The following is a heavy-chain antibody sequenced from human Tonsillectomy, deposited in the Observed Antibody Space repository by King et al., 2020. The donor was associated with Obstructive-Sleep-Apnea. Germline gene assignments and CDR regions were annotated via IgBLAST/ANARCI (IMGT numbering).Heavy chain of an antibody. CDR1: GGSFSDYY. CDR2: INHSGST. J-gene: IGHJ2*01. CDR3: ARVPLSYYGSGSNWYFDL. V-gene: IGHV4-34*01. Sequence: VQLQQWGAGLLKPSEILSLTCAVYGGSFSDYYWSCIRQPPGMGLEWIGEINHSGSTSYSPSLTSRVTISVDTSKNHFSLKLSSVTAADTAVYYCARVPLSYYGSGSNWYFDLWGRGTLVTVSS. D-gene: IGHD3-10*01.